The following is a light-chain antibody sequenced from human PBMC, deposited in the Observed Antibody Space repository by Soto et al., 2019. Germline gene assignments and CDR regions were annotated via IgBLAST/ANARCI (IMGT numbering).Light chain of an antibody. CDR2: GAS. CDR1: QSVFNNH. V-gene: IGKV3-20*01. Sequence: EIVLTQSPGTLSLSPGERATLSCRASQSVFNNHIGWYQQKPGQAPRRLIFGASFRATGIPDRFSGSGSGTDFTLTISRLEPEDFAVYYCQQYGSSPTTFVQGTKVEIK. CDR3: QQYGSSPTT. J-gene: IGKJ1*01.